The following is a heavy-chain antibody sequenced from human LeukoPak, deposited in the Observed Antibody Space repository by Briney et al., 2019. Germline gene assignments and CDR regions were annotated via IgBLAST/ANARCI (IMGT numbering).Heavy chain of an antibody. D-gene: IGHD3-3*01. V-gene: IGHV3-74*01. CDR2: ISNDGSST. J-gene: IGHJ6*02. CDR3: ARAYDYWSDYAGVDV. CDR1: GFNFNNYW. Sequence: PGGSLRLSCAASGFNFNNYWMHWVRQAPGKGLVCVSRISNDGSSTPYADSVKGRFTISRDNAKNTLCLQMNSLRAEDTAVYFCARAYDYWSDYAGVDVWGQGTPVTVSS.